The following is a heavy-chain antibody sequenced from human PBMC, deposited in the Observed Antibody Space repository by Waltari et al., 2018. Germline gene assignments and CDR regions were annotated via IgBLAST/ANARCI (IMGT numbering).Heavy chain of an antibody. CDR3: ARHLIRHYYYYYGMDV. D-gene: IGHD4-17*01. Sequence: QLQLQESGPGLVKPSETLSLTCTVSGGSISSSSYYWGWIRQPPGKGLEWIGSIYYSGSTYYNPSLKSRVTISVDTSKNQFSLKLSSVTAADTAVYYCARHLIRHYYYYYGMDVWGQGTTVTVSS. V-gene: IGHV4-39*01. CDR2: IYYSGST. CDR1: GGSISSSSYY. J-gene: IGHJ6*02.